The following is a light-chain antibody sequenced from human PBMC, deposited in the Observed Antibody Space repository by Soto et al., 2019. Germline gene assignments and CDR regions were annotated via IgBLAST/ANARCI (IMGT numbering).Light chain of an antibody. J-gene: IGKJ2*01. CDR3: QQYNSYSYT. CDR1: QSISSW. V-gene: IGKV1-5*01. Sequence: DIQMTQSPSTLSESVGDRVTITCRASQSISSWLAWYQQKPGKAPKLLIYDASSLESGVPSRFSGSGSGTDFNLTISSLQPDDFATYYCQQYNSYSYTVGQGTKLEIK. CDR2: DAS.